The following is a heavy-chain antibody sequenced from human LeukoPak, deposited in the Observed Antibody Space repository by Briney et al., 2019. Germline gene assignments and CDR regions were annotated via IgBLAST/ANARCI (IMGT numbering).Heavy chain of an antibody. V-gene: IGHV4-34*01. CDR2: INHSGST. CDR3: ARRVVVIAYYYYYMDV. J-gene: IGHJ6*03. Sequence: SETLSLTCAVYGGSFSGYYWSWIRQPPGKGLEWIGEINHSGSTNYNPSLKSRVTISGDTSKNQFSLKLSSVTAADTAVYYCARRVVVIAYYYYYMDVWGKGTTVTVSS. CDR1: GGSFSGYY. D-gene: IGHD2-21*01.